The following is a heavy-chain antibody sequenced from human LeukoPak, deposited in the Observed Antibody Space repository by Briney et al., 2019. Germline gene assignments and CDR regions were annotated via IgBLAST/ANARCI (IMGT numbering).Heavy chain of an antibody. CDR3: AKGGWRGVTASDI. CDR2: ITSSSSYI. Sequence: PGGSLRLSCAVSAFTFSTYSMTWVRQAPGKGLEWVSSITSSSSYIYYADSVRGRFTISRDNAKNSLYLQMNSLRAEDTAVYYCAKGGWRGVTASDIWGQGTMVTVSS. D-gene: IGHD3-3*01. J-gene: IGHJ3*02. V-gene: IGHV3-21*01. CDR1: AFTFSTYS.